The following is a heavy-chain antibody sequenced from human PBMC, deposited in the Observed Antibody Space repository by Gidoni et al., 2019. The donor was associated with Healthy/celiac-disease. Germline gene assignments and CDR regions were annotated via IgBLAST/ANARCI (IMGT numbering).Heavy chain of an antibody. V-gene: IGHV3-66*02. CDR2: IDSGGST. CDR3: ARDLIDGQYCSGGSCPDAFDI. J-gene: IGHJ3*02. D-gene: IGHD2-15*01. Sequence: EVQLVESAGGLVQPGGSLRLSCAASGFTASSNYMRWVRQAPGKGLEWVSVIDSGGSTYYADSVKGRFTISRDNSKNTLYLQMNSRRAEDTAVYYCARDLIDGQYCSGGSCPDAFDIWGQGTMVTVSS. CDR1: GFTASSNY.